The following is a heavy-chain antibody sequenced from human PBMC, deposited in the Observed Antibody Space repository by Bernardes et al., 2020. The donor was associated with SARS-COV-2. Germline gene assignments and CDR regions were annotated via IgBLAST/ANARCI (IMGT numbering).Heavy chain of an antibody. J-gene: IGHJ4*02. CDR2: ISSSSDYI. V-gene: IGHV3-21*01. Sequence: GGSLRLSCAASGFTFSSYSMNWVRQAPGKGLEWVSSISSSSDYIYYADSVKGRFTISRDNAKNSLYLQMNSLRAADTAVYYCARPITFGGVIVRPPRDYWGQGTLVTVSS. D-gene: IGHD3-16*02. CDR3: ARPITFGGVIVRPPRDY. CDR1: GFTFSSYS.